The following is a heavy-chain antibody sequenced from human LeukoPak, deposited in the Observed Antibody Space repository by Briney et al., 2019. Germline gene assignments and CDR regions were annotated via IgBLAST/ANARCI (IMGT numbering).Heavy chain of an antibody. V-gene: IGHV1-69*04. D-gene: IGHD7-27*01. CDR2: IITILGVA. CDR3: ATESHWGSENNY. CDR1: GGTFSNYA. J-gene: IGHJ4*02. Sequence: ASVKVSCKASGGTFSNYAISWVRQAPGQGLEWMGRIITILGVANYAQKFQGGVTITADKSTSTAYMELSSLGSEDTAVFYCATESHWGSENNYWGQGTLVTVSS.